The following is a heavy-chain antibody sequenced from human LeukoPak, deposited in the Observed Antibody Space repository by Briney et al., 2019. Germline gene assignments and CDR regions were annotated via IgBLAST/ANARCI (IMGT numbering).Heavy chain of an antibody. D-gene: IGHD6-19*01. CDR2: LSGSGGNT. J-gene: IGHJ1*01. CDR1: GFTFSSYA. CDR3: ARPSGIASGWYGAEYFQH. Sequence: GGSLRLSCAASGFTFSSYAMSWVRQAPGKGLEWVSGLSGSGGNTIYADSVKGRFTISRDNAKNSLYLQMNSLRAEDTAVYYCARPSGIASGWYGAEYFQHWGQGTLVTVSS. V-gene: IGHV3-23*01.